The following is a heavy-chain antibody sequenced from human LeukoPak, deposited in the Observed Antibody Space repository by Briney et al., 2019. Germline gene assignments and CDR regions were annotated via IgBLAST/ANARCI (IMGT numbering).Heavy chain of an antibody. D-gene: IGHD1-7*01. V-gene: IGHV4-59*08. CDR2: IYYSGST. CDR1: GGSISSYY. Sequence: PSETLSLTCTVSGGSISSYYWSLIRQPPGKGLEWIGYIYYSGSTNYNPSLKSRVTISVDTSKNQFSLKLSSVTAADTAVYYCASRAWNYFWFDPWGQGTLVTVSS. J-gene: IGHJ5*02. CDR3: ASRAWNYFWFDP.